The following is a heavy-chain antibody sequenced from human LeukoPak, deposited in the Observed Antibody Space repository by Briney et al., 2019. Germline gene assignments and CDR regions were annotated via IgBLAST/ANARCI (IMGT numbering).Heavy chain of an antibody. CDR1: GGSISSLY. CDR2: IYYSGST. V-gene: IGHV4-59*01. Sequence: SETLSLTCSVSGGSISSLYWSWIRQPPGKGLEWIGYIYYSGSTNYNPSLKSRVTISVDTSKNQFSLKLSSVTAADTAVYYCARVGTYGSGSYLSWLDYWGQGTLVTVSS. CDR3: ARVGTYGSGSYLSWLDY. J-gene: IGHJ4*02. D-gene: IGHD3-10*01.